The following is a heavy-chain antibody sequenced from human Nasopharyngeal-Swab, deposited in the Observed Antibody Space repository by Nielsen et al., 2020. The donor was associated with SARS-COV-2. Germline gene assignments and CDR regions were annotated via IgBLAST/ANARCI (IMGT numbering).Heavy chain of an antibody. J-gene: IGHJ4*02. CDR2: ISGSGGST. D-gene: IGHD3-16*02. V-gene: IGHV3-23*01. Sequence: GESLKISCAASGFTFSSYAMSWVRQAPGKGLEWVSAISGSGGSTYYADSVEGRFTISRDNSKDTLYLQMNSLRAEDTAVYYCAKVVFSDYVWGSYRYPFDYWGQGTLVTVSS. CDR3: AKVVFSDYVWGSYRYPFDY. CDR1: GFTFSSYA.